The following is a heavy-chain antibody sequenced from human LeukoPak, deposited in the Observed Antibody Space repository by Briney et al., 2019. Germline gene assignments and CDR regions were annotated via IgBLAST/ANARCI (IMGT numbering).Heavy chain of an antibody. CDR2: IYHSGST. J-gene: IGHJ4*02. CDR1: GYSISSGYY. CDR3: ARLEIFGVVIHAFDY. D-gene: IGHD3-3*01. V-gene: IGHV4-38-2*01. Sequence: SETLSLTCAVSGYSISSGYYCGWIRQPPGQGLEWIGSIYHSGSTYYNPSLKSRVTISVDTSKNQFSLKLSSVTAADTAVYYCARLEIFGVVIHAFDYWGQGTLVTVSS.